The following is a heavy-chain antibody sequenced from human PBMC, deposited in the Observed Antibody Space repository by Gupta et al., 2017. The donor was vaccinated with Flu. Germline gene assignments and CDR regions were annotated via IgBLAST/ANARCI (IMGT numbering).Heavy chain of an antibody. J-gene: IGHJ4*02. V-gene: IGHV3-23*01. CDR2: ISGSTGTT. Sequence: EVQLLESGGGLVQPAGSLRLSCAASGFTFSNYAMNWVRQAPGKGLEWVSGISGSTGTTYYADSVKGLFTISRDNSKNTLYLQMNSLRAEDTAVYYCARGARGLAVAASDFDYWGQGTLVTVSS. D-gene: IGHD6-19*01. CDR3: ARGARGLAVAASDFDY. CDR1: GFTFSNYA.